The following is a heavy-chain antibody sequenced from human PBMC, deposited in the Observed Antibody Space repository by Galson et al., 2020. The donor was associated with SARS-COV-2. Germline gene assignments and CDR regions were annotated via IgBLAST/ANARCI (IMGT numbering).Heavy chain of an antibody. CDR3: AGGLYCSGGSCYSNLDY. CDR2: ISYDGSNK. V-gene: IGHV3-30*01. CDR1: GFTFSSYA. J-gene: IGHJ4*02. D-gene: IGHD2-15*01. Sequence: SCAASGFTFSSYAMHWVRQAPGKGLEWVAVISYDGSNKYYADSVKGRFTISRDNSKNTLYLQMNSLRAEDTAVYYCAGGLYCSGGSCYSNLDYWGQGTLVTVSS.